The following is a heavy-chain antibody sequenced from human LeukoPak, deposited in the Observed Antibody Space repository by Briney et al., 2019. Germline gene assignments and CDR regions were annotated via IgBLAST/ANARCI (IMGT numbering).Heavy chain of an antibody. CDR3: VRNTVTDDGFDI. CDR1: GFTFSRYG. V-gene: IGHV3-33*01. D-gene: IGHD4-17*01. J-gene: IGHJ3*02. CDR2: IWYDGSNE. Sequence: GGSLRLSCAASGFTFSRYGMHWVRQAPGKGLVWGTVIWYDGSNENYADFVKGRFTISRDNSKNTLYLQMNSLRAEDTAVYYCVRNTVTDDGFDIWGQGTMVTVSP.